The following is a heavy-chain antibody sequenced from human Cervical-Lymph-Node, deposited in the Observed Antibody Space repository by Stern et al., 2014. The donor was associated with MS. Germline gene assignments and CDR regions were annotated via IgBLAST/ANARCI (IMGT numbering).Heavy chain of an antibody. CDR2: SVVGSGNT. CDR1: GFTFTSSA. D-gene: IGHD4-17*01. CDR3: AAKRSDYSGIWFDP. Sequence: QLVQSGPAVKKPGTSVKVSCKASGFTFTSSAVQWVRQARGPRLEWIGWSVVGSGNTNYAQKFQERVTNTRDMSTSTAYMELSSLRSEDTAVYYCAAKRSDYSGIWFDPWGQGTLVTVSS. J-gene: IGHJ5*02. V-gene: IGHV1-58*01.